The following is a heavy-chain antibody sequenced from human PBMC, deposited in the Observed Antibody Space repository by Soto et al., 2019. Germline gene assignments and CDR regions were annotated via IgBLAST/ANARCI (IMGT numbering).Heavy chain of an antibody. CDR1: GGYISSGGYY. V-gene: IGHV4-31*03. CDR2: IYYSGST. CDR3: AREGPSSSTTLYYYYMDV. J-gene: IGHJ6*03. Sequence: SETLSLTCTVSGGYISSGGYYWSWIRQHPGKGLEWIGYIYYSGSTYYNPSLKSRVTISVDTSKNQFSLKLSSVTAADTAVYYCAREGPSSSTTLYYYYMDVWGKGTTVTVSS. D-gene: IGHD2-2*01.